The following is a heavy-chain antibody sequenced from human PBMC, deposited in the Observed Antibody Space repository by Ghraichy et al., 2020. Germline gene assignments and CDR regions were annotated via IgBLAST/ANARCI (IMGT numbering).Heavy chain of an antibody. D-gene: IGHD3-16*02. J-gene: IGHJ3*02. CDR1: GFTFNSFG. CDR3: AKATSGSYRSPFDI. CDR2: ISYEGSNK. Sequence: GGSLRLSCAASGFTFNSFGMHWVRRAPCKGLEWLAVISYEGSNKYYAESVRGRFTISRDNSKNMLYVEMNSLRPEDTAVYYCAKATSGSYRSPFDIWGRGTNVTVS. V-gene: IGHV3-30*18.